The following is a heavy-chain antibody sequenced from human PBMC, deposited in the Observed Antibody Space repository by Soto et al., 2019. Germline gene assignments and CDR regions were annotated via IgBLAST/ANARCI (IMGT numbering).Heavy chain of an antibody. Sequence: PWGSLRLSCVASGFTFSNHAMHWVRQAPGKGLEWVAVISFDGRNKYSADSVKGRFTIYRETSKNTLYLQINSLRAEDTAVYYCARAINDFWSGFGYWGQGTLVTVSS. J-gene: IGHJ4*02. CDR3: ARAINDFWSGFGY. CDR1: GFTFSNHA. D-gene: IGHD3-3*01. V-gene: IGHV3-30*04. CDR2: ISFDGRNK.